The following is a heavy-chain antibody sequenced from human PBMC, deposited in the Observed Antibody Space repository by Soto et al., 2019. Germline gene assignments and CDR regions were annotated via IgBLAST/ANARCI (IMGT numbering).Heavy chain of an antibody. CDR3: ARDRSEIDLYYFDY. J-gene: IGHJ4*02. V-gene: IGHV3-48*02. CDR1: GFTFSNSG. Sequence: EVQLVESGRGLVQPGASLRLSCAASGFTFSNSGMNWVRQAPGKGLEWVSYISSSGSSIYADSVKGRFTSSLDNAKNSLYLQMNSLRDEDTAVYYCARDRSEIDLYYFDYWGQGTLVTVSS. CDR2: ISSSGSSI.